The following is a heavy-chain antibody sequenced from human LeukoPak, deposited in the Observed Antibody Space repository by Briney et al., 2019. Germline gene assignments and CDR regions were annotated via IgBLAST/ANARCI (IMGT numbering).Heavy chain of an antibody. CDR2: INHSGST. J-gene: IGHJ4*02. V-gene: IGHV4-34*01. Sequence: PSETLSLTCAVYGGSFSGYYWSWIRQPPGKGLEWIGEINHSGSTNYNPSLKSRVTISVDTSKNQFSPKLSSVTAADTAVYYCARLWPRDYWGQGTLVTVSS. CDR3: ARLWPRDY. CDR1: GGSFSGYY.